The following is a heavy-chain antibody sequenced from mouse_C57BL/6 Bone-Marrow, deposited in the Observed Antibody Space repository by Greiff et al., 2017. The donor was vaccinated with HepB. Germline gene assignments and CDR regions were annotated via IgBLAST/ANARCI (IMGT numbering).Heavy chain of an antibody. Sequence: EVMLVESGGGLVKPGGSLKLSCAASGFTFSSYAMSWVRQTPEKRLEWVATISDGGSYTYYPDNVKGRFTISRDNAKNNLYLQMSHLKSEDTAMYYCAREIYYYGSSPAWFAYWGQGTLVTVSA. D-gene: IGHD1-1*01. CDR2: ISDGGSYT. CDR1: GFTFSSYA. CDR3: AREIYYYGSSPAWFAY. V-gene: IGHV5-4*01. J-gene: IGHJ3*01.